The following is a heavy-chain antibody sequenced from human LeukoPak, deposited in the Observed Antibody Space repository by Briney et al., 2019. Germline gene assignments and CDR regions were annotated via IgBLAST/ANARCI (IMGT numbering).Heavy chain of an antibody. CDR2: IYYSGST. CDR3: ARGTGNWNYRV. CDR1: GGSISSSGDY. D-gene: IGHD1-7*01. V-gene: IGHV4-39*07. Sequence: PSQTLSLTCTVSGGSISSSGDYWGWIRQPPGRGLEWIGSIYYSGSTYYNSALKSRVTISVDRSKNQFSLKLSSVTAADTAVYFCARGTGNWNYRVWGQGTLVTVSS. J-gene: IGHJ4*02.